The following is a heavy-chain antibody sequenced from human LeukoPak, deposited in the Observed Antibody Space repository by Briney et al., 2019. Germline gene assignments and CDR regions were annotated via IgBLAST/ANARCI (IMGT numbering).Heavy chain of an antibody. CDR1: EGTFSSYA. CDR2: IIPIFGTA. J-gene: IGHJ4*02. D-gene: IGHD2-2*01. CDR3: ASYVCRYCSSTSLSLLWFGESFDY. V-gene: IGHV1-69*01. Sequence: GASVKVSCKASEGTFSSYAISWVRQAPGQGLEWMGGIIPIFGTANYAQKFQGRVTITADESTSTAYMELSSLRSEDTAVYYCASYVCRYCSSTSLSLLWFGESFDYWGQGTLVTVSS.